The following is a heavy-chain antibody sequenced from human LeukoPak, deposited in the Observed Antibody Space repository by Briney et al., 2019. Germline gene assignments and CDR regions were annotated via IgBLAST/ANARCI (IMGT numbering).Heavy chain of an antibody. J-gene: IGHJ4*02. CDR3: ARDTRLMYYFDF. D-gene: IGHD2-2*01. CDR2: ITRFTGTT. V-gene: IGHV3-23*01. CDR1: GFTFSNYA. Sequence: GGSLRLSCAASGFTFSNYAMTWVRRAPGRGLEWISTITRFTGTTYYADSVKGRFTISRGDSNNTLYLQMNNLRAGDTAVYYCARDTRLMYYFDFWGQGALVTVSS.